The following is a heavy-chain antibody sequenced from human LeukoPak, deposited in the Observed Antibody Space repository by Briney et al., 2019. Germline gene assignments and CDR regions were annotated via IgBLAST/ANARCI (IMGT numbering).Heavy chain of an antibody. CDR3: ALYCRFGSNCGYYGMDV. CDR1: GGSIKKHY. CDR2: VSFSGST. D-gene: IGHD2-15*01. Sequence: KPSETLSLTCIVSGGSIKKHYWSWIRQPPGKGLEWIGEVSFSGSTNYNPSLTSRLTISGDTSKNQFSLKLSSVTAADTAVYFSALYCRFGSNCGYYGMDVWGQGTTVTVSS. J-gene: IGHJ6*02. V-gene: IGHV4-59*08.